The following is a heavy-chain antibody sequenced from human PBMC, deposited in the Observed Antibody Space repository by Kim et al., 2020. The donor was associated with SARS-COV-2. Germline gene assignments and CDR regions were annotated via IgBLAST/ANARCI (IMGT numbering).Heavy chain of an antibody. CDR3: ARWVGGRPGLSYRYGQHYDQGLDV. D-gene: IGHD5-18*01. CDR2: IYYTGNT. Sequence: SETLSLTCAVSGGSVTSSSWWSWVRQSPETGLPWIGEIYYTGNTNYNPSLMSRVTISVDTSTNEFSLRLTSVTAADTAVYFCARWVGGRPGLSYRYGQHYDQGLDVWGAGTTVIVSS. CDR1: GGSVTSSSW. V-gene: IGHV4-4*02. J-gene: IGHJ6*04.